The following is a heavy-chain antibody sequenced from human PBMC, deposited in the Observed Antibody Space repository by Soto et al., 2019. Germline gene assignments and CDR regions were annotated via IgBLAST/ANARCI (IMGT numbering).Heavy chain of an antibody. CDR3: AKDRDYGSDFDY. D-gene: IGHD4-17*01. CDR1: GFTFSSYA. J-gene: IGHJ4*02. CDR2: ISGSGGST. Sequence: EVQLLESGGGLVQPGGSLRLSCAASGFTFSSYAMSWVRQAPGKGLEWVSGISGSGGSTHYADSVKGRFTISRDNSKNMLYLQMNSLRAEDTAVYYCAKDRDYGSDFDYWGQGTLVTVSS. V-gene: IGHV3-23*01.